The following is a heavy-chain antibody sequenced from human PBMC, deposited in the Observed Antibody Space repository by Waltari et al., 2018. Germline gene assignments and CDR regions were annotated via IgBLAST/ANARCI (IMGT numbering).Heavy chain of an antibody. J-gene: IGHJ5*02. D-gene: IGHD2-15*01. CDR2: INSDGSST. CDR1: GFTFSSYW. CDR3: ARAAVVAATPLNP. V-gene: IGHV3-74*01. Sequence: EVQLVESGGGLVQPGGSLRLSCAASGFTFSSYWMHWVRQAPGKGLVWVSRINSDGSSTSYADSVKGRFTISRGNAKNTLYLQMNSLRAEDTAVYYCARAAVVAATPLNPWGQGTLVTVSS.